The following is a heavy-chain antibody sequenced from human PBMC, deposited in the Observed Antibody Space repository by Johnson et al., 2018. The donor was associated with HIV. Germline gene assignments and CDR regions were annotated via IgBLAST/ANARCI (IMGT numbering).Heavy chain of an antibody. Sequence: MLLVESGGGVVQPGRSLRLSCAASGFTFGDYAMSWFRQAPGKGLEWVGFIRSKAYGGAEEYAASLKDRFSISREDSKNIAYLQMNGLKNEDTAVYYCTRFRPGDGFDIWGQGTVVTVSS. CDR3: TRFRPGDGFDI. J-gene: IGHJ3*02. D-gene: IGHD3-10*01. V-gene: IGHV3-49*03. CDR2: IRSKAYGGAE. CDR1: GFTFGDYA.